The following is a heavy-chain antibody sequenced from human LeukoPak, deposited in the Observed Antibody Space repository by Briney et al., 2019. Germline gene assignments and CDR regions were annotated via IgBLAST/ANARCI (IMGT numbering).Heavy chain of an antibody. D-gene: IGHD5-18*01. Sequence: GGSLRLSCAASGFTFTSADMTWVRQSPGEGLEWVSLIYSGGDTYYADSAKGRFTISRDNSKNTLYLQMDSLRAEDTAVYYCARSGYSYGPYGMDVWGQGTTVTVSS. CDR2: IYSGGDT. CDR1: GFTFTSAD. J-gene: IGHJ6*02. V-gene: IGHV3-66*01. CDR3: ARSGYSYGPYGMDV.